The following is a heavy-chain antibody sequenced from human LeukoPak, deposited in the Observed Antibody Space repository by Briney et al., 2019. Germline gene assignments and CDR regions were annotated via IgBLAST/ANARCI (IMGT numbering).Heavy chain of an antibody. CDR2: FDPEDGET. J-gene: IGHJ4*02. Sequence: ASVKVSCKVSGYTLTELSMHWVRQAPGKGLEWMGGFDPEDGETIYAQKFQGRVTMTEDTSTDTAYMELSSLRSEDTAVYYCATAPARVVGATLDYWGQGTLVTVSS. D-gene: IGHD1-26*01. CDR1: GYTLTELS. CDR3: ATAPARVVGATLDY. V-gene: IGHV1-24*01.